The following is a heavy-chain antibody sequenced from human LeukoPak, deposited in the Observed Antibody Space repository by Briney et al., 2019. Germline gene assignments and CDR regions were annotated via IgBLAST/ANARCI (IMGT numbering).Heavy chain of an antibody. CDR1: GFTFSSYE. D-gene: IGHD3-3*01. V-gene: IGHV3-48*03. CDR2: ISSSGSTI. CDR3: ARDLRTEWLFPIYFDY. Sequence: GGSLRLSCAASGFTFSSYEMNWVRQAPGKGLEWVSYISSSGSTIYYADSVKGRFTISRDNAKNSLYLQMNSLRAEDTAVYYCARDLRTEWLFPIYFDYWGQGTLVTVSS. J-gene: IGHJ4*02.